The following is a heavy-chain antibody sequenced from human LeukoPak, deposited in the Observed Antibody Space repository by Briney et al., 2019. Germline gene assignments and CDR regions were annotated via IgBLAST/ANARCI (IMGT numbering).Heavy chain of an antibody. CDR2: IWYDGSNK. J-gene: IGHJ6*03. V-gene: IGHV3-33*06. CDR1: GFTFSSYG. Sequence: GGSLRLSCAASGFTFSSYGMHWVRQAPGKGLELVAVIWYDGSNKYYADSVKGRFTISTDNSKNTLYLQMNSLRAEDTAVYYCAKDRNYMDVWGTGTTVTVSS. CDR3: AKDRNYMDV.